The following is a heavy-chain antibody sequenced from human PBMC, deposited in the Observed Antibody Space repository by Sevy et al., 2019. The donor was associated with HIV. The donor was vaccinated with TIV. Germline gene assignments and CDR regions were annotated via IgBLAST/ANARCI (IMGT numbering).Heavy chain of an antibody. Sequence: GGSLRLSCAASGFTFSSYAMHWVRQAPGKGLEWVAVISYDGSNKYYADSVKGRFTISRDNSKNTLYLQMNSLRAEDTAVYYCARDRVTVTTYRYYYYGMDVWGQWTTVTVSS. D-gene: IGHD4-17*01. J-gene: IGHJ6*02. CDR1: GFTFSSYA. V-gene: IGHV3-30-3*01. CDR2: ISYDGSNK. CDR3: ARDRVTVTTYRYYYYGMDV.